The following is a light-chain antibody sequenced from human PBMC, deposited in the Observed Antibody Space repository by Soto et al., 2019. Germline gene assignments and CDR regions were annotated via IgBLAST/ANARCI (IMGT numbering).Light chain of an antibody. CDR1: QTVSSSY. J-gene: IGKJ4*01. CDR3: QQYGSSPLT. V-gene: IGKV3-20*01. CDR2: GAS. Sequence: EIVLTQSPGTLSLSPGERATLSCRASQTVSSSYLGWYRQKPGQAPRLLIYGASSRATGIPDRFSGSGSGTDFTLTISRLDPEDFAVYYCQQYGSSPLTFGGETKVEIK.